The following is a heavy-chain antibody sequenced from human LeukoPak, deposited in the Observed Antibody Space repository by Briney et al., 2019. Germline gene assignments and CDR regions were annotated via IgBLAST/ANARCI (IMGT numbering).Heavy chain of an antibody. Sequence: SETLSLTCAVYGGSFSGYYWSWIRQPPGKGLEWVGEINHSGSTNYNPSLKSRVTISVDTSKNQFSLKLSSVTAADTTVYYCARGRAADRWGQGTLVTVSS. CDR3: ARGRAADR. V-gene: IGHV4-34*01. CDR1: GGSFSGYY. D-gene: IGHD6-13*01. CDR2: INHSGST. J-gene: IGHJ4*02.